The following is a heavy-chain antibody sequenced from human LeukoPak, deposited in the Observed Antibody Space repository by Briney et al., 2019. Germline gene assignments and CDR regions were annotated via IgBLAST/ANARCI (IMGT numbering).Heavy chain of an antibody. Sequence: ASVKISCKAPGYIFTNHFVHWVRQAPGQGLQWMGIISPSGDTTTYAQKFVGRVTLTRDTSTSTVYLDLRSLESEDTALYYCVRAGDQYFDVWGQGIQVTVFS. CDR2: ISPSGDTT. D-gene: IGHD7-27*01. CDR3: VRAGDQYFDV. CDR1: GYIFTNHF. J-gene: IGHJ4*02. V-gene: IGHV1-46*01.